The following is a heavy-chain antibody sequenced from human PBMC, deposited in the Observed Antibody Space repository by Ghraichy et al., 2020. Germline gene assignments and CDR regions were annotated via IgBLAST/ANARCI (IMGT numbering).Heavy chain of an antibody. J-gene: IGHJ4*02. CDR2: ISSSSSTI. D-gene: IGHD2-15*01. V-gene: IGHV3-48*02. Sequence: LSLTCAASGFTFSTYSMNWVRQAPGKGLEWVSYISSSSSTIYYADSVKGRFTISRDNAKNSLYLQMNSLRDEDTAVYYCARARCGGGSCYGDYWGQGTLVTVSS. CDR1: GFTFSTYS. CDR3: ARARCGGGSCYGDY.